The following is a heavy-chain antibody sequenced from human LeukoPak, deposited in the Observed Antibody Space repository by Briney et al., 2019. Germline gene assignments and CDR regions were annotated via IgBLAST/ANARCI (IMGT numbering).Heavy chain of an antibody. J-gene: IGHJ4*02. Sequence: ASVKVSCKASGYTFTGYYMHWVRQAPGQGLEWMGRINPNSGGTNYAQTFQVRVTMTRDTSITTAYLEVSSLRSDDTAVYYCARGEYSSSWDHYYFDYWGQGTLVTVSS. V-gene: IGHV1-2*06. CDR2: INPNSGGT. CDR1: GYTFTGYY. CDR3: ARGEYSSSWDHYYFDY. D-gene: IGHD6-13*01.